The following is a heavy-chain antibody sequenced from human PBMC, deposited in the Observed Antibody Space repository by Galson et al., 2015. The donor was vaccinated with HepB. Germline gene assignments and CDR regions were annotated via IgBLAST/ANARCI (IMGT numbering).Heavy chain of an antibody. Sequence: SVKVSCKASGYTFTSYGISWVRQAPGQGLEWMGWISAYNGNTNYAQKLQGRVTMTTDTSTSTAYMELRSLRSDDTAVYYCARDPPHNIYYGSGTPGWFDPWGQGTLVTVSS. CDR3: ARDPPHNIYYGSGTPGWFDP. V-gene: IGHV1-18*04. CDR1: GYTFTSYG. J-gene: IGHJ5*02. D-gene: IGHD3-10*01. CDR2: ISAYNGNT.